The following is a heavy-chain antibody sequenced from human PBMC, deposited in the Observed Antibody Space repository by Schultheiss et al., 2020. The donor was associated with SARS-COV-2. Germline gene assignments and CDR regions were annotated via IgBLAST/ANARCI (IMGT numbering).Heavy chain of an antibody. CDR3: AKVTIFGVVRGAFDI. CDR2: ISASGGYT. J-gene: IGHJ3*02. D-gene: IGHD3-3*01. V-gene: IGHV3-23*01. Sequence: GGSLRLSCAASGFTFSNAAMTWVRQAPGKGLEWVSTISASGGYTSYADSVKGRFTISRDNSRNTLYVHIDGLRAEDTAVYYCAKVTIFGVVRGAFDIWGQGTMVTVSS. CDR1: GFTFSNAA.